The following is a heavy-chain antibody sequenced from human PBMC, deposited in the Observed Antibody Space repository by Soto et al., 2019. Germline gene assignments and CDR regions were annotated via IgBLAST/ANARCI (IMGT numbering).Heavy chain of an antibody. V-gene: IGHV1-18*01. D-gene: IGHD5-12*01. CDR2: ISSYNGDT. CDR3: AREGVAPYYYSGMDV. J-gene: IGHJ6*02. Sequence: QVQLVQSGAEVKKPGASVKVSCKASGYTLTRAGISWARQAPGHGPEWMGWISSYNGDTNYAQTFQGRATMTTDTSQRTAYMKLRSLRSDDTACYYCAREGVAPYYYSGMDVWGQGTPVTFSS. CDR1: GYTLTRAG.